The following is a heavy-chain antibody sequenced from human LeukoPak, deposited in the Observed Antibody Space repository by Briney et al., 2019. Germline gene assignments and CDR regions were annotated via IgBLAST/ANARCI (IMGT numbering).Heavy chain of an antibody. Sequence: ASVKGSCKASGGTFSSYAISWVRQAPGQGLEWMGEIIPIFGTANYAQKFQGRVTITTDESTSTAYMELSSLGSEDTAVYYCARGYCSSTSCYGLAEYFQHWGQGTLVTVSS. CDR1: GGTFSSYA. CDR3: ARGYCSSTSCYGLAEYFQH. V-gene: IGHV1-69*05. J-gene: IGHJ1*01. CDR2: IIPIFGTA. D-gene: IGHD2-2*01.